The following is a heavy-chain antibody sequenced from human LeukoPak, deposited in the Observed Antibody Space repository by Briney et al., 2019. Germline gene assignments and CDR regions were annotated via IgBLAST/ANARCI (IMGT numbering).Heavy chain of an antibody. CDR1: GGSFSGYY. CDR2: INHSGST. CDR3: ARAGVVVVAARGLDY. J-gene: IGHJ4*02. D-gene: IGHD2-15*01. Sequence: SSETLSLTCAVYGGSFSGYYWSWIRQPPGKGLDWIGEINHSGSTNYNPSLKSRVTISVDTPKNQFSLKLSSVTAADTAVYYCARAGVVVVAARGLDYWGQGTLVTVSS. V-gene: IGHV4-34*01.